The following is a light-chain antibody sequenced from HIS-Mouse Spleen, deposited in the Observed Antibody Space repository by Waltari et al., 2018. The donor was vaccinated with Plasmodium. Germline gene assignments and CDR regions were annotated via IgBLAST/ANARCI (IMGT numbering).Light chain of an antibody. J-gene: IGKJ4*01. Sequence: DIQMTQSPSSLSVSVGDRVTITCRASQSISSYLNWYQQKPGKAPKLLIYAASSLQSGVPSRFSGSGSGTDFTLTISSLQPEDFATYYCQQSYSTPGTFGGGTKVEIK. CDR1: QSISSY. CDR2: AAS. V-gene: IGKV1-39*01. CDR3: QQSYSTPGT.